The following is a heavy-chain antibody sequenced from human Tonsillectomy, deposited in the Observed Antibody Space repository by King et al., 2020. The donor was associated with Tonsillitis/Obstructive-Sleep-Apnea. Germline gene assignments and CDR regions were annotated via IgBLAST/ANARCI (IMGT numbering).Heavy chain of an antibody. CDR3: ARGQSYNYYYMDV. J-gene: IGHJ6*03. V-gene: IGHV3-11*01. CDR2: ISSGGSAI. Sequence: QLVQSGGGLVKPGGSLRLSCAASGFTFSDYYMSWIRQAPGKGLEWVSYISSGGSAIFYADSMKGRFTISRDNAKSSLYLQVNSLRVEDTAVYYCARGQSYNYYYMDVWGKGTTVTVSS. CDR1: GFTFSDYY.